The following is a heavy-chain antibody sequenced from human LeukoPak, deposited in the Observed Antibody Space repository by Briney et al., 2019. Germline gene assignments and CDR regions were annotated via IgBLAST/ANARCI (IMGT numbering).Heavy chain of an antibody. J-gene: IGHJ3*02. Sequence: ASVKGSCKTSGDTFTGYRLHWVRQAPGQGLEWMGWVNPESGVTKYTQKLQDRVTLTRDTSITTAYMELSGLRSDDTAVYYCARAMVRVRAFDIWGQGTMVTVSS. V-gene: IGHV1-2*02. CDR2: VNPESGVT. D-gene: IGHD3-10*01. CDR1: GDTFTGYR. CDR3: ARAMVRVRAFDI.